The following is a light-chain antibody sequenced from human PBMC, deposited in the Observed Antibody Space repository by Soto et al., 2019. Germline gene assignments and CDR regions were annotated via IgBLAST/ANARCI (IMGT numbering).Light chain of an antibody. CDR3: LLDYAYFWA. CDR2: AAS. J-gene: IGKJ1*01. V-gene: IGKV1-6*01. Sequence: AIQVTQSPSSLSASVGDRVTIPCLTSQSIRSALVWYQQKPGKVPKLLIYAASTLQSGVPSRFSGSGSGRDFTLTISSLQPEDFATYYCLLDYAYFWAFGQGTKVDI. CDR1: QSIRSA.